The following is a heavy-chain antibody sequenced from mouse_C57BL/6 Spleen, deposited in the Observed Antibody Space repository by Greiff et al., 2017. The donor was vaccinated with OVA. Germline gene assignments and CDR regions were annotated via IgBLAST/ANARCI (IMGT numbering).Heavy chain of an antibody. CDR1: GYAFSSSW. Sequence: VHLVESGPELVKPGASVKISCKASGYAFSSSWMNWVKQRPGKGLEWIGRIYPGDGDTNYNGKFKGKATLTADKSSSTAYMQLSSLTSEDSAVYFCARVTTVVDYWGQGTTLTVSS. J-gene: IGHJ2*01. D-gene: IGHD1-1*01. CDR2: IYPGDGDT. CDR3: ARVTTVVDY. V-gene: IGHV1-82*01.